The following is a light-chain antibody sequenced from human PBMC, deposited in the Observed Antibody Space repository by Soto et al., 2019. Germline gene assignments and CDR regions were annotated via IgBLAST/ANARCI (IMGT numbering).Light chain of an antibody. CDR2: DAS. Sequence: EIVLTQSPATLSLSPGERATLSCRASQSVSSYLAWSQQKHGQAPRLLIYDASNRSTGIPARFSGSGSGTDFTLTISSLEPEDFAVYYCQQRSNWPPYTFGQGTKLEIK. J-gene: IGKJ2*01. CDR1: QSVSSY. CDR3: QQRSNWPPYT. V-gene: IGKV3-11*01.